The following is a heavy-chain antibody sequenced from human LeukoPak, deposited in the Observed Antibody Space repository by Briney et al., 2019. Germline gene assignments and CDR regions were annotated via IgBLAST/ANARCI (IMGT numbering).Heavy chain of an antibody. Sequence: GGSLRLSCAASGFTFSSYGMSWVRQAPGKGLEWVSGISDNGGSTYYADSVKGRFTISRDNSKNTLYLQMNSLRAEDTAVYYCVKRGYSSSPSDYWGQGTLVTVSS. CDR1: GFTFSSYG. D-gene: IGHD6-6*01. V-gene: IGHV3-23*01. J-gene: IGHJ4*02. CDR2: ISDNGGST. CDR3: VKRGYSSSPSDY.